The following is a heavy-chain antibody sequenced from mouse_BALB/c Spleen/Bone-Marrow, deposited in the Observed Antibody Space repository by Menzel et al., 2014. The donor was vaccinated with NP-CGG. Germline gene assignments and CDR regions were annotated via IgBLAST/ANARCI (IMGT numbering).Heavy chain of an antibody. CDR2: INPSSTYT. CDR3: VRLITNFAF. D-gene: IGHD1-1*01. J-gene: IGHJ3*01. Sequence: QDQLQQSGAELARPGASVKMSCKASGYTFTDYTMHWVKHRPGQVLEWIGSINPSSTYTNYNQKFKDKATLTADKSSITAYMQLSSLTSEDSAVYYCVRLITNFAFWGQGTLVT. V-gene: IGHV1-4*01. CDR1: GYTFTDYT.